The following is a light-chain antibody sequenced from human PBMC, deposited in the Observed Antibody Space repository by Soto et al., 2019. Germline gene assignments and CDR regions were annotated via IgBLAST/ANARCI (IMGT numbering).Light chain of an antibody. CDR2: KAS. CDR1: QSISVW. V-gene: IGKV1-5*03. Sequence: INITRSPSTLSESVGDRVTITCRASQSISVWLAWYQQKAGKAPNLLIYKASRLESGVPSRFSGSGSETEFTLTISGLQPGDSATYYCQQYTSYSPTFGQGTKVDIK. CDR3: QQYTSYSPT. J-gene: IGKJ1*01.